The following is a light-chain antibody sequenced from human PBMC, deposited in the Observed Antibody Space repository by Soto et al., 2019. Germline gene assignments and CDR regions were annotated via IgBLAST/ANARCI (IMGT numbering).Light chain of an antibody. Sequence: QSVLTQPASVSGSLGQSITISCTGTSSDVGGYNYVSWYQQHPGKAPKLMIYEVSNRPSGISSRFSASKSGNTASLTISGLQAEDEADYYCSSYATNTVVFGGGTKLTVL. CDR1: SSDVGGYNY. CDR2: EVS. CDR3: SSYATNTVV. J-gene: IGLJ2*01. V-gene: IGLV2-14*01.